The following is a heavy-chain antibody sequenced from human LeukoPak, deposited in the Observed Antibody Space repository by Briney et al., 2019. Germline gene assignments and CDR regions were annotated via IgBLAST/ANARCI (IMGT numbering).Heavy chain of an antibody. Sequence: ASVKVSCKASGYTFTGYYTHLVRQAPGQGLEWMGRINPNSGGTNYAQKFQGRVTMTRDTSISTAYMELSRLRSDDTAVYYCARVGAVAVLYYFDYWGQGTLVTVSS. CDR1: GYTFTGYY. CDR3: ARVGAVAVLYYFDY. CDR2: INPNSGGT. V-gene: IGHV1-2*06. D-gene: IGHD6-19*01. J-gene: IGHJ4*02.